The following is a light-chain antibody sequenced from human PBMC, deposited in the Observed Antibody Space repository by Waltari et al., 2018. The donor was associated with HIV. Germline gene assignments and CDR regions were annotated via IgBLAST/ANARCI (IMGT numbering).Light chain of an antibody. CDR1: SSNIGNNG. J-gene: IGLJ3*02. CDR3: GTWDTGLSVLV. V-gene: IGLV1-51*01. Sequence: QSVLTQPPSMSAAPGQRVTISCSGSSSNIGNNGVSWYNFVPETPPKLLVYDNNKRPSGIPDRFSASKSGTSATLVIAGLQAEDEADYFCGTWDTGLSVLVFGGGTKLTVL. CDR2: DNN.